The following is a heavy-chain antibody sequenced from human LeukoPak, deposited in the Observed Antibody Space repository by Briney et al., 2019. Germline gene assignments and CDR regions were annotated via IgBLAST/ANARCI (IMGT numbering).Heavy chain of an antibody. Sequence: GGSLRLSCAASGFTFSSYGMHWVRQAPGKGLEWVAFIRYDGSNKYYADSVKGRFTISRDNSKNTLYLQMNSLRAEDTAVYYCAKDYYYGSGSYYTNWFDPWGQGTLVTVSS. CDR3: AKDYYYGSGSYYTNWFDP. J-gene: IGHJ5*02. V-gene: IGHV3-30*02. CDR1: GFTFSSYG. CDR2: IRYDGSNK. D-gene: IGHD3-10*01.